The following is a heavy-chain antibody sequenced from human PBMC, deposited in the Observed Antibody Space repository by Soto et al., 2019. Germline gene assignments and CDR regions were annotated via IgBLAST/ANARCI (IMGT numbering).Heavy chain of an antibody. D-gene: IGHD6-13*01. Sequence: PGGSLRLSCAASGFTFSSYGMHWVRQAPGKGLEWVAVISYDGSNKYYPDSVKGRFTISRDNSKNTLYLQMNSLRAEDTAVYYCAKDLPNSRLAAHDWGQGTLVTVSS. V-gene: IGHV3-30*18. CDR1: GFTFSSYG. J-gene: IGHJ4*02. CDR2: ISYDGSNK. CDR3: AKDLPNSRLAAHD.